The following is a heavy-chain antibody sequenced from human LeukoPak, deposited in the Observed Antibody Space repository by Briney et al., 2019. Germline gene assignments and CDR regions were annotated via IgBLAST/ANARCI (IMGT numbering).Heavy chain of an antibody. D-gene: IGHD2-2*01. CDR3: ARGVTKDIVVVPAASRDY. CDR2: ISHSGST. CDR1: GGSFSGYY. Sequence: SETLSLTCAVYGGSFSGYYWSWIRQPPGKGLEWIGEISHSGSTNYNPSLKSRVTISVDTSKNQFSLKLSSVTAADTAVYYCARGVTKDIVVVPAASRDYWGQGTLVTVSS. V-gene: IGHV4-34*01. J-gene: IGHJ4*02.